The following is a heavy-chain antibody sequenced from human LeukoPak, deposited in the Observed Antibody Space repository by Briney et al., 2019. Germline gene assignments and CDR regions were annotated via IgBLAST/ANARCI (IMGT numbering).Heavy chain of an antibody. D-gene: IGHD2-2*01. J-gene: IGHJ5*02. Sequence: SETLSLTCTVSGGSISSGDYYWSWICQPPGKGLEWIGYIYYSGSTYYNPSLKSRVTISVDTSKNQFSLKLSSVTAADTAVYYCARALFVVVPAAMPESQRWFDPWGQGTLVTVSS. V-gene: IGHV4-30-4*01. CDR2: IYYSGST. CDR3: ARALFVVVPAAMPESQRWFDP. CDR1: GGSISSGDYY.